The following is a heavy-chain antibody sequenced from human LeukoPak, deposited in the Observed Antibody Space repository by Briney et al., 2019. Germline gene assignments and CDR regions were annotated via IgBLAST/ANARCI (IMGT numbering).Heavy chain of an antibody. Sequence: ASVKVSCKASGGTFSSYAISWVRQAPGQGLEWMGGIIPIFGTANYAQKFQGRVTITADESTSTAYMELSSLRSEDTAVYYCARSGYYGDYPPDYWGQGTLVTVSS. D-gene: IGHD4-17*01. CDR2: IIPIFGTA. J-gene: IGHJ4*02. CDR3: ARSGYYGDYPPDY. CDR1: GGTFSSYA. V-gene: IGHV1-69*13.